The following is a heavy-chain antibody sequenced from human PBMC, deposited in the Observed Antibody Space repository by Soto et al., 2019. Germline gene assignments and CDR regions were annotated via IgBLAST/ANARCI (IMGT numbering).Heavy chain of an antibody. Sequence: QLQLQESGPGLVKPSETLSLTCTVSGGSIRSSSCYWGWIRQPPGKGLGWLGRIYYSGSTYSHPYLKSGDTISVDTSNSPFSLKLRSVTRADTAVYSCASMRLSIQVAAPGTSFDPWGQGTLFTVSS. CDR1: GGSIRSSSCY. CDR2: IYYSGST. CDR3: ASMRLSIQVAAPGTSFDP. V-gene: IGHV4-39*01. D-gene: IGHD6-19*01. J-gene: IGHJ5*02.